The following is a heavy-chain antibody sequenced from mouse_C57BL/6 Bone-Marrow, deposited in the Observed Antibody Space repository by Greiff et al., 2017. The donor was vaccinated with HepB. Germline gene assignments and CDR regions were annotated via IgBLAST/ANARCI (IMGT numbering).Heavy chain of an antibody. Sequence: VQLQQSGPELVKPGASVKISCKASGYAFSSSWMNWVKQRPGKGLEWIGRIYPGDGDTNYNGKFKGKATLTADKSSSTAYMQLSSLTSEDSAVYFCARDGGLRYYAMDYWGQGTSVTVSS. V-gene: IGHV1-82*01. CDR1: GYAFSSSW. D-gene: IGHD2-4*01. J-gene: IGHJ4*01. CDR3: ARDGGLRYYAMDY. CDR2: IYPGDGDT.